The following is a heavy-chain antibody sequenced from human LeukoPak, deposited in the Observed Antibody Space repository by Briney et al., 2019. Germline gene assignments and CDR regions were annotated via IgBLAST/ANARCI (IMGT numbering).Heavy chain of an antibody. CDR1: GYSFIDYY. CDR3: ARDAPYYYYYMDV. J-gene: IGHJ6*03. CDR2: INSNSADT. Sequence: VASVKVSCKTSGYSFIDYYIHWVRQAPGQGLEWMGWINSNSADTNYAQNFQGRVTMTRDTSINTAYMELTRLTSDDTAVYYCARDAPYYYYYMDVWGKGTTVTVSS. V-gene: IGHV1-2*02.